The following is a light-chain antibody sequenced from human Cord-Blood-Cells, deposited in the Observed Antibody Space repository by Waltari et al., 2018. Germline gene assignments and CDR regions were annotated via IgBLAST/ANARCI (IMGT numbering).Light chain of an antibody. Sequence: QSALTQPPSASGSPGQSVTISCTGTSSDVGGYNYVYWYQQPPGKAPKHMIYEVSKRPSGVPDRFSGSKSGNTASLTVSGLQAEDEAEYYCSSYAGSNNFVVFGGGTKLTVL. CDR1: SSDVGGYNY. CDR2: EVS. V-gene: IGLV2-8*01. J-gene: IGLJ2*01. CDR3: SSYAGSNNFVV.